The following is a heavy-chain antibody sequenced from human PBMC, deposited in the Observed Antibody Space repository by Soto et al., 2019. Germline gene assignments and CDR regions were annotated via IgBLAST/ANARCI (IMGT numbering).Heavy chain of an antibody. D-gene: IGHD3-22*01. CDR2: ISGSGCST. J-gene: IGHJ4*02. CDR3: ANGAKYYYDSSGYY. Sequence: GGSLRLSCAASGFTFSSYAMSWVRQAPGKGLEWVSAISGSGCSTYYADSVKGRFTISRDNSKNTLYLQMNSLRAEDTAVYYCANGAKYYYDSSGYYWGQGTLVTVSS. V-gene: IGHV3-23*01. CDR1: GFTFSSYA.